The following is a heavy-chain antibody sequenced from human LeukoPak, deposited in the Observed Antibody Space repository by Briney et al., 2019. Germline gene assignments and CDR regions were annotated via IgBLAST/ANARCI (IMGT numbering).Heavy chain of an antibody. Sequence: ETLSLTCTVSGGSISSYYWSWVRQAPGKGLEWVSSISSSSSYIYYADSVKGRFTISRDNAKNSLYLQMNSLRAEDTAVYYCARDLHNYDAFDIWGQGTMVTVSS. D-gene: IGHD5-24*01. CDR2: ISSSSSYI. CDR3: ARDLHNYDAFDI. J-gene: IGHJ3*02. CDR1: GGSISSYY. V-gene: IGHV3-21*01.